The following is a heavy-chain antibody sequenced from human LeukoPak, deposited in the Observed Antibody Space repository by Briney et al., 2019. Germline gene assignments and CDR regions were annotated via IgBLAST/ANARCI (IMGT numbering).Heavy chain of an antibody. CDR2: LTGDGNT. V-gene: IGHV3-23*01. CDR1: GFTFTSYA. Sequence: GGSLRLSCAASGFTFTSYAMSWVRQAPGKGLEWVSVLTGDGNTYYADSVKGRFTNSRDDSKNTLFLQMNSLRAEDTAVYFCAKVTWKLIGYFDYWGQGTLVTVSS. J-gene: IGHJ4*02. D-gene: IGHD3-16*01. CDR3: AKVTWKLIGYFDY.